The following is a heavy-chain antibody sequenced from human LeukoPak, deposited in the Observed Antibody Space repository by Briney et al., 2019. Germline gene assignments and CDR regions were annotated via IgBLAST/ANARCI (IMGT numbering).Heavy chain of an antibody. CDR2: INAGNGNT. CDR1: GYTFTSYA. J-gene: IGHJ5*02. Sequence: GASVKVSCKASGYTFTSYAMHWVRQAPGQRLEWMGWINAGNGNTKYSQKFQGRATITRDTSASTAYMELSSLRSEDTAVYYCASLFPTPVAANWFDPWGQGTLVTVSS. CDR3: ASLFPTPVAANWFDP. D-gene: IGHD2-15*01. V-gene: IGHV1-3*01.